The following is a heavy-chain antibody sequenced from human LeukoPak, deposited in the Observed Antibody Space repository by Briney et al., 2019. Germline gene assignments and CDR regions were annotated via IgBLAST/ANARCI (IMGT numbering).Heavy chain of an antibody. CDR1: GFTFGDYD. CDR3: ARLYSSGRYANAFDI. Sequence: PGGSLRLSCAASGFTFGDYDMHWVRQATGKGLEWVSAIRSIGDRFYSGSVKGRFTISRENAKNTLYLEMNSLRVGDTAVYYCARLYSSGRYANAFDIWGQGTVATVSS. D-gene: IGHD6-19*01. V-gene: IGHV3-13*01. J-gene: IGHJ3*02. CDR2: IRSIGDR.